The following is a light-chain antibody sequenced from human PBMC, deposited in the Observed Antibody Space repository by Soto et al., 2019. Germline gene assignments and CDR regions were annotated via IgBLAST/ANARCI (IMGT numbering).Light chain of an antibody. J-gene: IGKJ5*01. Sequence: DSQMTQCPSSLSTSVVYRVTITCRASQGIDTYLAWFQQKPGKAPKTLIYAASSLHSGVPSRFSGSGFGTDFTLTISSLQPEDFATYYCQHYNGYPQTFGQGTRLEI. CDR1: QGIDTY. CDR3: QHYNGYPQT. V-gene: IGKV1-16*01. CDR2: AAS.